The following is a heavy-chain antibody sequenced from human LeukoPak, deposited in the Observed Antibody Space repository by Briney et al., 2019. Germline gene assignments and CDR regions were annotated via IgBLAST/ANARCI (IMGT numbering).Heavy chain of an antibody. CDR2: ISGSAFST. CDR3: AKDSGSSTFWGDFAY. J-gene: IGHJ4*02. D-gene: IGHD1-26*01. Sequence: PGGSLRRWRGAREYTFNIYDMIWARQAPGKGLEWVSAISGSAFSTYYADSVKGRFTISRDNSKNTLYLQMNSLRAEDTAVYYCAKDSGSSTFWGDFAYWAQG. V-gene: IGHV3-23*01. CDR1: EYTFNIYD.